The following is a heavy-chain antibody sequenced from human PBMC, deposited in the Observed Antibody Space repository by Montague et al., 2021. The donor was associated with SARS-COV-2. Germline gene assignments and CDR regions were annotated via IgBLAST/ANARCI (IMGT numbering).Heavy chain of an antibody. V-gene: IGHV3-48*04. D-gene: IGHD3-9*01. Sequence: SLRLSCAASGFTFSGTYSMNWVRQAPGKGLEWVAFISSSSSTIYYADSVKGRFTISRDNAKNSLFLQMNSLRAEDTAVYYCARDLRDYDILTGYLWGQGTLVTVSS. CDR3: ARDLRDYDILTGYL. J-gene: IGHJ4*02. CDR1: GFTFSGTYS. CDR2: ISSSSSTI.